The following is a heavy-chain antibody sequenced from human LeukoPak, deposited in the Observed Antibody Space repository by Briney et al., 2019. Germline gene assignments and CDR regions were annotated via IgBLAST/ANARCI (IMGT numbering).Heavy chain of an antibody. V-gene: IGHV1-2*02. CDR1: GYTFTGYY. CDR3: ARDRSRYSGYDLGY. Sequence: ASVKVSCKASGYTFTGYYMHWVRQAPGQGLEWMGWINPNSGGTNYAQTFQGRVTMTRDTSISTAYMELSRLGSDDTAVYYCARDRSRYSGYDLGYWGQGTLVTVSS. CDR2: INPNSGGT. J-gene: IGHJ4*02. D-gene: IGHD5-12*01.